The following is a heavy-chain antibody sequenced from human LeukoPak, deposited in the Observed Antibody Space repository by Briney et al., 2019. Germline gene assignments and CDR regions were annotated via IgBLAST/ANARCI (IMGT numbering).Heavy chain of an antibody. CDR2: IYYSGST. Sequence: SETLSLTCTVPGGSISSYYWSWIRQPPGKGLEWIGYIYYSGSTNYNPSLKSRVTISVDTSKNQFSLKLSSVTAADTAVYYCARHVRRINWFDPWGQGTLVTVSS. CDR3: ARHVRRINWFDP. CDR1: GGSISSYY. J-gene: IGHJ5*02. D-gene: IGHD2-8*01. V-gene: IGHV4-59*08.